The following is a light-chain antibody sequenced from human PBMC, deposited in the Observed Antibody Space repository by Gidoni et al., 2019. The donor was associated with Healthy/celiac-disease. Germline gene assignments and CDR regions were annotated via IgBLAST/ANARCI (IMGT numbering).Light chain of an antibody. J-gene: IGKJ1*01. Sequence: EIVFTQSPGTLSLSPGERATLSCRASQSVSSSYLAWYQQKPGQAPRLLIYGASSRATGIPDRFSGSGSGTDCTLTISRLEPEDFAVYDCQQYGSSPWTFGQGTKVEIK. CDR2: GAS. V-gene: IGKV3-20*01. CDR3: QQYGSSPWT. CDR1: QSVSSSY.